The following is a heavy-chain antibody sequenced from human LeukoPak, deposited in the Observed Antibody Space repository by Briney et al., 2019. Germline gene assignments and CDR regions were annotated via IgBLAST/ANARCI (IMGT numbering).Heavy chain of an antibody. J-gene: IGHJ4*02. D-gene: IGHD3-22*01. CDR1: GFTFSSYW. V-gene: IGHV3-7*01. CDR2: IKQDGSEK. CDR3: AKYSSGYYYDY. Sequence: GGSLRLSCAASGFTFSSYWMSWVRQAPGKGLEWVANIKQDGSEKYYVDSVKGRFTITRDNAKNSLYLQMNSLRAEDTAVYYCAKYSSGYYYDYWGQGTLVTVSS.